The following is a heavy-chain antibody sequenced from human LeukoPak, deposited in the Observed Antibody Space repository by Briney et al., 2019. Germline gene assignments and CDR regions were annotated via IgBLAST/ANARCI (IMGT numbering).Heavy chain of an antibody. D-gene: IGHD3-3*01. CDR3: ARASKNTIFGVVTRNYGMDV. CDR2: INPNSGGT. Sequence: ASVKVSCKASGYTFTGYYMDWVRQAPGQGLEWMGWINPNSGGTNYAQKCQGRVTMTRDTSISTAYMELSRLRSHDTAVYYCARASKNTIFGVVTRNYGMDVWGQGTTVTVSS. V-gene: IGHV1-2*02. J-gene: IGHJ6*02. CDR1: GYTFTGYY.